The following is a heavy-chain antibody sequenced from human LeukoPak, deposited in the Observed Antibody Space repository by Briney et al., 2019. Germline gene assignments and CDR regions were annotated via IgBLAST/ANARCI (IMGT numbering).Heavy chain of an antibody. CDR1: GGSISSYY. CDR3: ARVRGSSGWYRYYYYYMDV. J-gene: IGHJ6*03. V-gene: IGHV4-59*01. Sequence: SETLSLTCTVSGGSISSYYWSWIRQPPGKGLEWIGYIYYSGSTNYNPSLKSRVTISVDTSKNQFSPKLSSVTAADTAVYYCARVRGSSGWYRYYYYYMDVWGKGTTVTISS. D-gene: IGHD6-19*01. CDR2: IYYSGST.